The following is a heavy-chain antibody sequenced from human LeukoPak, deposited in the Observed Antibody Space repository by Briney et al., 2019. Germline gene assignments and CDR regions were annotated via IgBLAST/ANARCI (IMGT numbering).Heavy chain of an antibody. J-gene: IGHJ6*03. Sequence: GASVKVSCKASGYTFTSYDINWVRQATGQGLEWMGWMNPNSGNTGYAQKFQGRVTMTRNTSISTAYMELSSLRSEDTAVYYCARGSYDYVWGSYRFFYYYYMDVWGKGTTVTVSS. V-gene: IGHV1-8*02. CDR2: MNPNSGNT. CDR3: ARGSYDYVWGSYRFFYYYYMDV. CDR1: GYTFTSYD. D-gene: IGHD3-16*02.